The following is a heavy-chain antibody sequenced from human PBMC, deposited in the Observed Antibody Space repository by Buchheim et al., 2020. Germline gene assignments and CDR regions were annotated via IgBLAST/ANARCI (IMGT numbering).Heavy chain of an antibody. V-gene: IGHV2-70*04. J-gene: IGHJ4*02. CDR3: ARSGYGQNYFDY. Sequence: QVTLKESGPALVKPTQTLTLTCTFSGFSLSTSGVRVHWIRQRPGKALEWLARIGWDDDNFYASSLKTRLTISKDTSKDQVVLRMTNMDPVDTATYFCARSGYGQNYFDYWGQGTL. CDR2: IGWDDDN. CDR1: GFSLSTSGVR. D-gene: IGHD3-10*01.